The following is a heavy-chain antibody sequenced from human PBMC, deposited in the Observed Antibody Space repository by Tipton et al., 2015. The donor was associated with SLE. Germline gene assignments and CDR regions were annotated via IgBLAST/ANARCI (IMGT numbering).Heavy chain of an antibody. CDR1: GYTFTDYF. Sequence: QVQLVQSGAEVMKPGASVRVSCKASGYTFTDYFLHWVRQAPGQGLEWMGWINPKSDDTNYAQKFQGRVTMTRDTSTSTAYMQLSSLISDDKATYFCARLGSTGYWGQGALVTVPS. D-gene: IGHD6-25*01. V-gene: IGHV1-2*02. CDR2: INPKSDDT. J-gene: IGHJ4*02. CDR3: ARLGSTGY.